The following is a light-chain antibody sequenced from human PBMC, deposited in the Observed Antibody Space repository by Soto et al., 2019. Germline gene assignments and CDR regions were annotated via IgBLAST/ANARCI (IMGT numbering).Light chain of an antibody. Sequence: QSVLTQPASVSGSPGQSITISCTGTSSDVGGYNYVSWYQKHPGKAPKLMIYDVSNRPSGVSNSFSGSKSGNTASLTISGLQAEDEADYYCSSYTSSSTLGGVFGTGTKVTVL. CDR1: SSDVGGYNY. CDR2: DVS. CDR3: SSYTSSSTLGGV. V-gene: IGLV2-14*01. J-gene: IGLJ1*01.